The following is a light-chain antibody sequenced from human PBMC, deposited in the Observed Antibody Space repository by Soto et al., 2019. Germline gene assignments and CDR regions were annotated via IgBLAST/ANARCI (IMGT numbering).Light chain of an antibody. V-gene: IGLV1-51*01. CDR2: DDS. CDR1: SSNIGNNY. Sequence: QSVLTQPPSVSAAPGQKVTISCSGSSSNIGNNYVSWYQQLPGTAPKVLIYDDSKRPSGIPDQFSGSKSGTSATLGITGLQTGDEANYYCGTWDSSLSGIVFGGGTQLTVL. J-gene: IGLJ7*01. CDR3: GTWDSSLSGIV.